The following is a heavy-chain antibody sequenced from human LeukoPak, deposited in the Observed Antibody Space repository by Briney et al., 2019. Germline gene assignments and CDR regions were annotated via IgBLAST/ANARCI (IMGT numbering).Heavy chain of an antibody. CDR2: ISYDGSNK. D-gene: IGHD2-15*01. CDR3: ARDLAVGFDY. CDR1: GFTFSSYA. Sequence: GGSLRLSCAASGFTFSSYAMHWVRQAPGKGVEWVAVISYDGSNKYYADSVKGRFTISRDNSKNTLYLQMNSLRAEDTAVYYCARDLAVGFDYWGQGTLVTVSS. J-gene: IGHJ4*02. V-gene: IGHV3-30*04.